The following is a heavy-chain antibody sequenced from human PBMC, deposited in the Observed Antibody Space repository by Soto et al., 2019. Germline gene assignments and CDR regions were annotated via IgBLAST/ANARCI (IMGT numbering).Heavy chain of an antibody. Sequence: ASVKVSCKASGYSFTDYHIHWVRQAPGQGLEWLGRINPKSGGTSTAQKFQGWVTMTTDTSISTASMELTRLTSADPAIYYCARGDSTDCSNGVCSFFYNHDMDVGGQGTTVTVS. V-gene: IGHV1-2*04. CDR2: INPKSGGT. D-gene: IGHD2-8*01. J-gene: IGHJ6*02. CDR1: GYSFTDYH. CDR3: ARGDSTDCSNGVCSFFYNHDMDV.